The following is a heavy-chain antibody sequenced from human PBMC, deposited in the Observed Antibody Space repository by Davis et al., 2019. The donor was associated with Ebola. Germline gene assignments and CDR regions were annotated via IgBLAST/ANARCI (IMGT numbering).Heavy chain of an antibody. CDR3: AREEDSGYDYSFDY. CDR2: INPNSGGT. J-gene: IGHJ4*02. D-gene: IGHD5-12*01. Sequence: AASVKVSCKASGYTFTGYYMHWVRQAPGQGLEWMGRINPNSGGTNYAQKFQGRVTMTRDTSISTAYMELRSLRSDDTAVYYCAREEDSGYDYSFDYWGQGTLVTVSS. V-gene: IGHV1-2*06. CDR1: GYTFTGYY.